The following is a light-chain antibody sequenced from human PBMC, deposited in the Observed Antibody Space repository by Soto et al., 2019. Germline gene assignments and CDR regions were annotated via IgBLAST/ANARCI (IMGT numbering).Light chain of an antibody. J-gene: IGKJ4*01. Sequence: EIIVTQSPATLSVSPGERATLSCRASQSVNNNLAWYQQKPGQAPRLLIYGASTRATGIPARFGGSGYGTEFTLTIRSLQSEDFAIYYCQQYNNWPLLTFGGRTKVEIK. CDR2: GAS. CDR3: QQYNNWPLLT. CDR1: QSVNNN. V-gene: IGKV3-15*01.